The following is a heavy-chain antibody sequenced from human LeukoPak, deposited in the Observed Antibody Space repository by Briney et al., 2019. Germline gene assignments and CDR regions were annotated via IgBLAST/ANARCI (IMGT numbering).Heavy chain of an antibody. Sequence: GGSLRLSCAASGFTFSDYYMSWICQAPGKGLEWVSYISSSGSTIYYADSVKGRFTISRDNAKNSLYLQMNSLRAEDTAVYYCARGTPDSGRLFRASLLYYYGMDVWGQGTTVTVSS. D-gene: IGHD3-10*01. J-gene: IGHJ6*02. V-gene: IGHV3-11*04. CDR1: GFTFSDYY. CDR2: ISSSGSTI. CDR3: ARGTPDSGRLFRASLLYYYGMDV.